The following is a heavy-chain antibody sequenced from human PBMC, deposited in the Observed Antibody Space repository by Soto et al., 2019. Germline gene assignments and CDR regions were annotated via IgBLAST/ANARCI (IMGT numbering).Heavy chain of an antibody. CDR1: GGSLSGYY. J-gene: IGHJ4*02. CDR3: ARHSSLARYFDY. V-gene: IGHV4-34*01. Sequence: SETLSLTCAVYGGSLSGYYWSWIRQPPGKGLEWIGEINHSGNTNYNPSLKSRVTISVDTSKSQFSLKLSSLTAADTALYYCARHSSLARYFDYWGQGTLVTVSS. D-gene: IGHD2-21*01. CDR2: INHSGNT.